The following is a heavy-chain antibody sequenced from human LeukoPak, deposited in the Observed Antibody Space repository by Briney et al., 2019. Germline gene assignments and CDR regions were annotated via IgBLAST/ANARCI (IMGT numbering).Heavy chain of an antibody. V-gene: IGHV4-4*07. CDR1: GGSISSYY. D-gene: IGHD6-13*01. Sequence: ASETLSLTCTVSGGSISSYYWSWIRQPAGKGLEWIGRIYTSGSTNYNPSLKSRVTISVDKSKNQFSLKLSSVTAADTAVYYCAKGIAAAGLDYWGQGTLVTVSS. J-gene: IGHJ4*02. CDR3: AKGIAAAGLDY. CDR2: IYTSGST.